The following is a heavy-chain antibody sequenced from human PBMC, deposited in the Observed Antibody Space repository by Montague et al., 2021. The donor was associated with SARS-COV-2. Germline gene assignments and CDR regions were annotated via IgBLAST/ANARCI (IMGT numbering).Heavy chain of an antibody. CDR1: GGSISNYY. CDR3: ARGGGYYNYGLDV. CDR2: IYYSGST. Sequence: SETRSLTCTVSGGSISNYYWSWIRQPPGRGLGWIGYIYYSGSTDYSPSLKSRVTISLDTSKNQFSLKVTSVTAADTAVYYCARGGGYYNYGLDVWGPGTTVTVSS. D-gene: IGHD3-22*01. V-gene: IGHV4-59*01. J-gene: IGHJ6*02.